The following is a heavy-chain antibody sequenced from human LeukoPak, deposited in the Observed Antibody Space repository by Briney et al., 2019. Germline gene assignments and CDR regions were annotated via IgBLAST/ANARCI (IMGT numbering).Heavy chain of an antibody. Sequence: GGSLRLSCAASGFTFSSNAMSWVRQAPGKGLEWVSAISGSGGSTYYADSVKRRFTISRDNSKNTLYLQMNSLRAEDTAVYYCAKEGYYDSSGYYPYWGQGTLVNLSS. V-gene: IGHV3-23*01. CDR2: ISGSGGST. J-gene: IGHJ4*02. D-gene: IGHD3-22*01. CDR3: AKEGYYDSSGYYPY. CDR1: GFTFSSNA.